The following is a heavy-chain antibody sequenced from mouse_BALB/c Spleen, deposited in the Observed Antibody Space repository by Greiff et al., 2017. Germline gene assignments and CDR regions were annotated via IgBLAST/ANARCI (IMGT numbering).Heavy chain of an antibody. Sequence: VQLQQPGAELVKPGTSVKLSCKASGYNFTSYWINWVKLRPGQGLEWIGDIYPGSGSTNYNEKFKSKATLTVDTSSSTAYMQLSSLASEDSALDYCARRRGNSFFDYWGQGTTLTVSS. D-gene: IGHD2-1*01. V-gene: IGHV1-55*01. J-gene: IGHJ2*01. CDR2: IYPGSGST. CDR3: ARRRGNSFFDY. CDR1: GYNFTSYW.